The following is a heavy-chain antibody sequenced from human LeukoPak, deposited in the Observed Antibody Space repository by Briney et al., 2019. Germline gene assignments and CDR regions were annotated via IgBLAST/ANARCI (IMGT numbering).Heavy chain of an antibody. CDR1: GVSFNDYY. J-gene: IGHJ4*02. D-gene: IGHD4-17*01. CDR3: TRMTTGHDY. Sequence: PSETLSLTCAVSGVSFNDYYWSWVRQTPGKGLEWIGEINHSGYTNDSPSLKCRVTISIDTSRKQFSLNLRSVTVADTGIYYCTRMTTGHDYWGQGTLVTVSS. V-gene: IGHV4-34*01. CDR2: INHSGYT.